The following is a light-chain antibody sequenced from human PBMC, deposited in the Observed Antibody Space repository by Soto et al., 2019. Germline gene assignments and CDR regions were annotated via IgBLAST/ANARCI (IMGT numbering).Light chain of an antibody. J-gene: IGKJ4*01. V-gene: IGKV1-5*03. CDR2: KAS. CDR3: QQLNSYPLT. Sequence: DIQMTQSPSTLSGSVGDRVTITCRASQTISSWLAWYHQKPGKAPKLLIYKASTLKSGVPSRFSGSGSGTEFTLTISSLQPDDFATYYCQQLNSYPLTFGGGTKVDIK. CDR1: QTISSW.